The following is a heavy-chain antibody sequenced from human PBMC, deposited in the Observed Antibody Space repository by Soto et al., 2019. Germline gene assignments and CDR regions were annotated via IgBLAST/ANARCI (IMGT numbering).Heavy chain of an antibody. Sequence: SETLSLTCAVSGGSISSSNWWNWVRHPPGKGLEWIGEIYHSGSTNFNPSFKSRVTMSVDKSKNQFSLSLSSVTAADTAMFYCARTRTGSSYFDYWGQGTLVTVSS. J-gene: IGHJ4*02. CDR3: ARTRTGSSYFDY. V-gene: IGHV4-4*02. CDR1: GGSISSSNW. D-gene: IGHD1-1*01. CDR2: IYHSGST.